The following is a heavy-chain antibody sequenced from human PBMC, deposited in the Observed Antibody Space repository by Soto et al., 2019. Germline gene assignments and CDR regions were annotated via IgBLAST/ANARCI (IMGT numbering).Heavy chain of an antibody. D-gene: IGHD2-15*01. J-gene: IGHJ6*03. CDR2: ISSSSSHI. CDR3: ARVTDCSGGSCYYYYYYMDV. Sequence: EVQLVESGGGLVKPGGSLRLSCAASGFTFSSYSMNWVRQAPGKGLEWVSSISSSSSHIYYADSVKGRFTISRDNAKNSLYLQMNSLRAEDTAVYYCARVTDCSGGSCYYYYYYMDVWGKGTTVTVSS. V-gene: IGHV3-21*01. CDR1: GFTFSSYS.